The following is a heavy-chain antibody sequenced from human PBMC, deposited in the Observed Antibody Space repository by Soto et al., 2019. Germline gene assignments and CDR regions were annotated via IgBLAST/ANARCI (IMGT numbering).Heavy chain of an antibody. J-gene: IGHJ4*02. Sequence: PSETLSLTCTVSGGSISCGDYYWSWIRQPPGKGLEWIGYIYYSGSTYYNPSLKSRVTISVDTSKNQFSLKLSSVTAADTAVYYCARYCSGGSCYEGRSSLFDYWGQGTLVTVSS. D-gene: IGHD2-15*01. CDR2: IYYSGST. CDR1: GGSISCGDYY. CDR3: ARYCSGGSCYEGRSSLFDY. V-gene: IGHV4-30-4*01.